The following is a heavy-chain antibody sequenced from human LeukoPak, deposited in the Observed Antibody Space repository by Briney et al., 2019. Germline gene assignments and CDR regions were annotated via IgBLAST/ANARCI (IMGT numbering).Heavy chain of an antibody. Sequence: GGSLRLSCAASGFTFDDYAMHWVRQAPGKGLEWVSLISGDGGGTYYADSVKGRFTISRDNSKNSLYLQMNSLRTEDTALYYCAKGVSGWWGEYFQHWGQGTLVTVSS. J-gene: IGHJ1*01. CDR3: AKGVSGWWGEYFQH. V-gene: IGHV3-43*02. CDR2: ISGDGGGT. CDR1: GFTFDDYA. D-gene: IGHD6-19*01.